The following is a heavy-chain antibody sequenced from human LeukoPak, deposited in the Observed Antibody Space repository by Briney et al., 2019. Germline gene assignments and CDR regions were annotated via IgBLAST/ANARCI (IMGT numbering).Heavy chain of an antibody. CDR3: ARDLDYGDVTPLYY. CDR1: GFTFSSYG. J-gene: IGHJ4*02. CDR2: ISYDGRNK. V-gene: IGHV3-33*05. Sequence: GGSLRLSCAASGFTFSSYGMHWVRQAPGKGLEWVAVISYDGRNKYYADSVKGRFTISRDNSKNTLYLQMNSLRAEDTAVYYCARDLDYGDVTPLYYWGQGTPVTVSS. D-gene: IGHD4-17*01.